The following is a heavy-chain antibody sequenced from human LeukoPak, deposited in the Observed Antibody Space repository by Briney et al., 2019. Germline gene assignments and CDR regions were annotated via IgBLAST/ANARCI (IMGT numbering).Heavy chain of an antibody. V-gene: IGHV3-23*01. D-gene: IGHD6-13*01. CDR3: AKLRSSSWLDY. CDR1: GFTFSSFG. Sequence: HAGGSLRLSCAASGFTFSSFGMSWVRQAPGKGLEWVSAITGTSGGTYYADSVKGRSTISRDNSKNTLYLQMNTLRAEDTAVYYCAKLRSSSWLDYWGQGTLVTVSS. J-gene: IGHJ4*02. CDR2: ITGTSGGT.